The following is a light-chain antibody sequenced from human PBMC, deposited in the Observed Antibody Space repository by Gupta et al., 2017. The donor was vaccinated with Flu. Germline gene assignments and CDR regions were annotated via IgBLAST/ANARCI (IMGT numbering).Light chain of an antibody. CDR3: QQYEDSPPWT. CDR1: QSISRTY. Sequence: TLSLSPGERATRACRARQSISRTYLAWYQVKPGQAPRLLISGASRRDTGIPDRFSGSGSGTDFTLTISRREPEDFGVYYCQQYEDSPPWTFGQGTKVEIK. CDR2: GAS. V-gene: IGKV3-20*01. J-gene: IGKJ1*01.